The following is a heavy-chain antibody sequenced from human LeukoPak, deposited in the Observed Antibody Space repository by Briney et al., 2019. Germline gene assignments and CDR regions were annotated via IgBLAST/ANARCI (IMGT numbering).Heavy chain of an antibody. CDR2: ISSSSSYI. D-gene: IGHD6-6*01. V-gene: IGHV3-21*01. CDR1: GFTFSSYS. J-gene: IGHJ4*02. CDR3: ARCSSSSLSFDY. Sequence: GGSLRLSCAASGFTFSSYSMNWVRQAPGKGLEWVSSISSSSSYIYYADSVKGRFTISRDNAKNSLYLQMNSLRAEDTAVYYCARCSSSSLSFDYWGQGALVTVSS.